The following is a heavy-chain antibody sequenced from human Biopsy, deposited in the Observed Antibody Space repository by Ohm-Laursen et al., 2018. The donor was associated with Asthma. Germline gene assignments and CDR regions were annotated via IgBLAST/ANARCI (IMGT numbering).Heavy chain of an antibody. D-gene: IGHD3-10*01. CDR1: GGSVSTGSYY. J-gene: IGHJ6*02. CDR3: ARGPNYHGSGRAPIGMDV. CDR2: IYYTGGD. Sequence: GTLSLTCTVSGGSVSTGSYYWSWIRQPPGKGLEWLGYIYYTGGDNYNPSLKSRVTISVDTSKNQFSLRLNSVTAADTAVYYCARGPNYHGSGRAPIGMDVWGQGTTVTVSS. V-gene: IGHV4-61*01.